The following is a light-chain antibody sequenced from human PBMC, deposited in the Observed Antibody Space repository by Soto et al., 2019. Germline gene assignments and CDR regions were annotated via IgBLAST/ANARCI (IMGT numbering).Light chain of an antibody. CDR3: QKYNSVPWT. CDR1: QGISNY. Sequence: DIQMTQSPSSLSASVGDRVTITCRASQGISNYLAWYQQKPGKVPKLLIYGASTLQSGVPSRFSGSGFGTDFTLAISSLQPEDVASYYFQKYNSVPWTFGQGTKVEIK. J-gene: IGKJ1*01. CDR2: GAS. V-gene: IGKV1-27*01.